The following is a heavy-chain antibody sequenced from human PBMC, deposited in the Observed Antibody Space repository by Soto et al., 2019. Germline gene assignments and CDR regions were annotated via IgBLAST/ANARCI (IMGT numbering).Heavy chain of an antibody. Sequence: QVQLVQSGAEVKKPGSSVKVSCKASGGTFSSYAISWVRQAPGQGLEWMGGIIPIFGTANYAQKFQGRVTITADESTSTDYMELSSLRSEETAVYYCARSYYSNYGSPFDYWGQGTLVTVSS. D-gene: IGHD4-4*01. CDR1: GGTFSSYA. CDR3: ARSYYSNYGSPFDY. J-gene: IGHJ4*02. V-gene: IGHV1-69*01. CDR2: IIPIFGTA.